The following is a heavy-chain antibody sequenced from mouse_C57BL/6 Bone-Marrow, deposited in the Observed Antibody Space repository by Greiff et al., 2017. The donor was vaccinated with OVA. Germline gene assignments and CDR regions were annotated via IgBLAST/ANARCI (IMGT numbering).Heavy chain of an antibody. CDR2: INPNNGGT. D-gene: IGHD1-1*01. CDR1: GYTFTDYN. Sequence: VQLKESGPELVKPGASVKIPCKASGYTFTDYNMDWVKQSHGKSLEWIGDINPNNGGTIYNQKFKGKATLSVDKSSSTAYMELRSLTSEDTAVYYCARKDYGSSSYAMDYWGQGTSVTVSS. J-gene: IGHJ4*01. V-gene: IGHV1-18*01. CDR3: ARKDYGSSSYAMDY.